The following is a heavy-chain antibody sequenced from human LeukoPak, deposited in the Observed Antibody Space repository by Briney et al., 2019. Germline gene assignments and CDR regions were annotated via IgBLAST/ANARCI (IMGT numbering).Heavy chain of an antibody. Sequence: GGSPKISPNGSGYSFTRYLISGVCQMTGKGLEWMGRIDPSDSYTNYSPSFQGHVTISADKSISTAYLQWSSLKASDTAMYYCASVGGVTYFDYWGQGTLVTVSS. J-gene: IGHJ4*02. V-gene: IGHV5-10-1*01. CDR3: ASVGGVTYFDY. D-gene: IGHD2-21*02. CDR2: IDPSDSYT. CDR1: GYSFTRYL.